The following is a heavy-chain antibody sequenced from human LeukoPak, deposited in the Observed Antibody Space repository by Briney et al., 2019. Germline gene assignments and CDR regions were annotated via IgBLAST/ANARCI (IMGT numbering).Heavy chain of an antibody. CDR1: GGSISSYY. Sequence: KPSETLSLTCTASGGSISSYYWSWIRQPPGKGLGWIGYIYYSGSTNYNPSLKSRVIISVDTSKNQFSLKLSSVTAADAAVYYCARSRGYFDYWGQGTLVTVSS. V-gene: IGHV4-59*01. J-gene: IGHJ4*02. CDR2: IYYSGST. D-gene: IGHD5/OR15-5a*01. CDR3: ARSRGYFDY.